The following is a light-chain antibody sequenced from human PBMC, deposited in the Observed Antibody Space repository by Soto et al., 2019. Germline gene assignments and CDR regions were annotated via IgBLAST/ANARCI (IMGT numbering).Light chain of an antibody. CDR3: QSYDSSLWV. CDR2: GNS. Sequence: QSVLTQPPSVSGAPGQRVTISCTRSSSNIGAGYDVHWYQQLPGTAPKLLIYGNSNRPSGVPDRFSGSKSGTSASLAITGLQAEDEADYYCQSYDSSLWVFGGGTKVTVL. J-gene: IGLJ3*02. CDR1: SSNIGAGYD. V-gene: IGLV1-40*01.